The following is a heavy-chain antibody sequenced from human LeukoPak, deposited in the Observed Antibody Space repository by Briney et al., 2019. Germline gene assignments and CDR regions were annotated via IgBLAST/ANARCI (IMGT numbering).Heavy chain of an antibody. CDR1: GFTFSSYS. CDR3: ARVRYFDWLLMGWFDP. D-gene: IGHD3-9*01. J-gene: IGHJ5*02. Sequence: GGSLRLSCAASGFTFSSYSMNWVRQAPGKGLEWVSYISSSSSTIYYADSVKGRFTISRDNAKNSLYLQMNSLRVEDTAVYYCARVRYFDWLLMGWFDPWGQGTLVTVSS. CDR2: ISSSSSTI. V-gene: IGHV3-48*01.